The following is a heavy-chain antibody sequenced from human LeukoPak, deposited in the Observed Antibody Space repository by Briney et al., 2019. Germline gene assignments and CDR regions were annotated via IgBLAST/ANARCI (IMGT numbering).Heavy chain of an antibody. Sequence: ASVKVSCKASGYTFTSYYMHWVRQAPGQRLEWMGWINAGNGNTKYSQKFQGRVTITRDTSASTAYMELSSLRSEDTAVYYCAKVKGYYDSSGYLNYYYYGMDVWGQGTTVTVSS. J-gene: IGHJ6*02. CDR3: AKVKGYYDSSGYLNYYYYGMDV. CDR2: INAGNGNT. CDR1: GYTFTSYY. D-gene: IGHD3-22*01. V-gene: IGHV1-3*01.